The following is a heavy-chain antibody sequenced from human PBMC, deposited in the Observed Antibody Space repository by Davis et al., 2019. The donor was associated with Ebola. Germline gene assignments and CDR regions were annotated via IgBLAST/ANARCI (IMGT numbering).Heavy chain of an antibody. D-gene: IGHD5-12*01. Sequence: MPSETLSLTCTVSGGSISSYYWSWIRQPPEKGLEWVGYIYYSGSTNCNPSLKSRVTISVDTSKNQFSLKLSSVTAADTAVYYCASRKDSGYDSLYYYYGMDVWGQGTTVTVSS. J-gene: IGHJ6*02. CDR3: ASRKDSGYDSLYYYYGMDV. CDR2: IYYSGST. V-gene: IGHV4-59*08. CDR1: GGSISSYY.